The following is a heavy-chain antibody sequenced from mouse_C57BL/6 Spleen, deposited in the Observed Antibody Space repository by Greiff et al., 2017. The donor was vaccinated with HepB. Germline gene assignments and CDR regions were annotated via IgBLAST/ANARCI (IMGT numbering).Heavy chain of an antibody. CDR2: IYPGNSDT. D-gene: IGHD1-1*01. Sequence: VQLQQSGTVLARPGASVKMSCKTSGYTFTSYWMHWVKQRPGQGLEWIGAIYPGNSDTSYNQKFKGKAKLTAVTSASTAYMERSSLTNEDSAVYYCTRSDTTVVATDYFDYWGQGTTLTVSS. CDR3: TRSDTTVVATDYFDY. J-gene: IGHJ2*01. V-gene: IGHV1-5*01. CDR1: GYTFTSYW.